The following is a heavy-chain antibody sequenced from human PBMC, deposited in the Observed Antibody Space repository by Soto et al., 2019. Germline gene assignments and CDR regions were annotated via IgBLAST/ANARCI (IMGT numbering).Heavy chain of an antibody. CDR1: GFTVSSNY. Sequence: EVQLVESGGGLVQPGGSLRLSCAASGFTVSSNYMSWVRQAPGKGLEWVSVIYSGGSTYYADSVKGRFTISRDNSKNTLYLQMNSLRAEDTAVYYCARAQTVTTPAYYYYYYMDVWGKGTAVTVSS. CDR3: ARAQTVTTPAYYYYYYMDV. D-gene: IGHD4-17*01. J-gene: IGHJ6*03. CDR2: IYSGGST. V-gene: IGHV3-66*01.